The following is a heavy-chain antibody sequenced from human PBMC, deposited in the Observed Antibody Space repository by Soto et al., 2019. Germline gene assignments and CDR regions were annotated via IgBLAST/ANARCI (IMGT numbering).Heavy chain of an antibody. V-gene: IGHV1-8*01. J-gene: IGHJ5*02. Sequence: QVQLVQSGAEVKKPGASVKVSCKAPGYTFTSYDINWVRQATGQGLEWMGWMNPNSGNTGYAQKFQGRVTMTRNTSISTAYMELSSLRSEDTAVYYCARERLYGGNSGCWFDPWGQGTLVTVSS. CDR3: ARERLYGGNSGCWFDP. CDR1: GYTFTSYD. D-gene: IGHD4-17*01. CDR2: MNPNSGNT.